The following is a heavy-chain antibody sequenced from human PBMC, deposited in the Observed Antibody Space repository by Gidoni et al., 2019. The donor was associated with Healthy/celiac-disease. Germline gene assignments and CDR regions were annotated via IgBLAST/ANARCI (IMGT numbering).Heavy chain of an antibody. Sequence: DVQLVQSGAEVKYPGESLKIYCMGSGYSFTCHWIGWVRQLPGKGLEWVGIINTSDCDTRYSPSFQGQVTISADKSISTDYLQWSSLKASDTAMYYCARRDSYGYGGSAFHFDYWGQGTLVTVSS. CDR3: ARRDSYGYGGSAFHFDY. J-gene: IGHJ4*02. CDR1: GYSFTCHW. CDR2: INTSDCDT. D-gene: IGHD5-18*01. V-gene: IGHV5-51*01.